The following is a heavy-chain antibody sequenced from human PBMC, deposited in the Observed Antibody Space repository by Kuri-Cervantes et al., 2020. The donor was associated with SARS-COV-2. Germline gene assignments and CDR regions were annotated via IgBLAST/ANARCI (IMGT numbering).Heavy chain of an antibody. CDR1: GYSISSGYY. D-gene: IGHD4/OR15-4a*01. J-gene: IGHJ6*03. CDR2: IYHSGST. CDR3: ARDLPSDYTYYYYMDV. Sequence: SETLSLTCTVSGYSISSGYYWGWIRQPPGRGLEWVGSIYHSGSTYYNPSLKSRITISVATSKNQFSLKLNSMTAADTAVYYCARDLPSDYTYYYYMDVWGKGTTVTVSS. V-gene: IGHV4-38-2*02.